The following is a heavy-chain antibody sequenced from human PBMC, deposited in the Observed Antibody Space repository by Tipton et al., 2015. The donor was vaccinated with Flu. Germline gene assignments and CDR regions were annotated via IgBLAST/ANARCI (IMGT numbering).Heavy chain of an antibody. Sequence: TLSLTCTVSGGPISSGGDYWSWIRQPPGKGLEWLGYLYHSGSTNYNPSLKSRLTISVDTSKNQFSLKLTSVTAADTAVYYCAGGPNSYYFDSWGQGTLVTVSA. J-gene: IGHJ4*02. CDR3: AGGPNSYYFDS. V-gene: IGHV4-61*08. CDR1: GGPISSGGDY. CDR2: LYHSGST. D-gene: IGHD1-7*01.